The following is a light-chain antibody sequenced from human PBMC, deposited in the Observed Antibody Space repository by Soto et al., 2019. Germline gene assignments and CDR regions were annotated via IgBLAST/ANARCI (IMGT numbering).Light chain of an antibody. CDR1: QCVSSY. CDR3: QKSSNWPLIT. Sequence: ELMLTQSQVLPSLSAGERATLCCWASQCVSSYLAWYQQNPGQAPRLLIYDASNRATGIPARFSGSGSGTDFTLTISSLEPEDFAVYYCQKSSNWPLITFAQGTRWTL. V-gene: IGKV3-11*01. J-gene: IGKJ5*01. CDR2: DAS.